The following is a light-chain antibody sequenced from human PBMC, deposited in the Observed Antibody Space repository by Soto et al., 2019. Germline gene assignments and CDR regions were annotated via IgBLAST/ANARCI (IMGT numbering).Light chain of an antibody. Sequence: EVVFAQSPGSPSLSPGERATLSCRASQTVSSSYLAWYQQKPGQAPRLLIYGASSRATGIPDRFSGSGSGTDFTLTISRLEPEDFAVYYCQQYASSLLTFGGGTKVDIK. J-gene: IGKJ4*01. CDR1: QTVSSSY. V-gene: IGKV3-20*01. CDR2: GAS. CDR3: QQYASSLLT.